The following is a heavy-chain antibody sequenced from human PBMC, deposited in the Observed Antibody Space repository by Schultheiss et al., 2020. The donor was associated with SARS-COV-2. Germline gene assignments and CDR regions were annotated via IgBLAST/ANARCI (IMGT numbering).Heavy chain of an antibody. CDR2: ISGSGGST. J-gene: IGHJ6*02. D-gene: IGHD4-17*01. Sequence: GGSLRLSCAASGFTFSNAWMSWVRQAPGKGLEWVSAISGSGGSTYYADSVKGRFTISRDNAKNSLYLQMNSLRAEDTAVYYCARDVGDYGPYYYYGMDVWGQGTTVTVSS. CDR1: GFTFSNAW. V-gene: IGHV3-23*01. CDR3: ARDVGDYGPYYYYGMDV.